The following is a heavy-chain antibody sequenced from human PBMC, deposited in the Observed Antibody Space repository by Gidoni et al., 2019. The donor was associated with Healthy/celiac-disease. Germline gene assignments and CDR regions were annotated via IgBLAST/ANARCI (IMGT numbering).Heavy chain of an antibody. CDR2: IYYSGST. CDR1: GGSISSYY. CDR3: ARDRSIAAHYGMDV. D-gene: IGHD6-6*01. Sequence: VQLQESGPGLVKPSETLSLTCTVSGGSISSYYWSWIRQPPGKGLEWIGNIYYSGSTNYNPSLKSRVTISVDTSKNQFSLKLSSVTAADTAVYYCARDRSIAAHYGMDVWGQGTTVTVSS. J-gene: IGHJ6*02. V-gene: IGHV4-59*01.